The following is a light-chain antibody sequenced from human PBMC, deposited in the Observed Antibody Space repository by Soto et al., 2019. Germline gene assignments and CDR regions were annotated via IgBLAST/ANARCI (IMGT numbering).Light chain of an antibody. CDR3: QQSYGNPGT. CDR2: AAS. CDR1: QSISSY. V-gene: IGKV1-39*01. Sequence: DIQMTQSPSSLSASVGDRVTITCRASQSISSYLNWYQQTPGKPPKLLIYAASSLPSGVPSRFSGSGSGTDFTLPISSLQPEDFETYYCQQSYGNPGTFGQGTKVDIK. J-gene: IGKJ1*01.